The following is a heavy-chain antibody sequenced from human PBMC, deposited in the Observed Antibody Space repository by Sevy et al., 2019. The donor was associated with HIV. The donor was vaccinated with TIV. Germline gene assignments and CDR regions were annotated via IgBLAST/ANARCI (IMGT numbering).Heavy chain of an antibody. D-gene: IGHD2-15*01. V-gene: IGHV3-23*01. J-gene: IGHJ3*02. Sequence: GGSLRLSCAASGFTFSSYAMSWVRQAPGKGLEWVSAISGSGGSTYYADSVKGRFTISRDNSKNTLYLQMNSLRAEDTAVYYCAKDHCSGGSCYSDAFDIWDQGTMVTVSS. CDR1: GFTFSSYA. CDR3: AKDHCSGGSCYSDAFDI. CDR2: ISGSGGST.